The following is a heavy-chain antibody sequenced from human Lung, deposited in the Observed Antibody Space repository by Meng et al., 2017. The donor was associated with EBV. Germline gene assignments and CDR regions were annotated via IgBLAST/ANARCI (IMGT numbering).Heavy chain of an antibody. D-gene: IGHD4-23*01. Sequence: VQRVQSGAEVKRPGSSVKVSCKASGYTFSSYGFTWVRQAPGQGLEWLGWISTYNDNPKYAQKVQGRVTMTADTSTSTAYMELRSLTSDDTAVYYCARGDGGNGSDYWGQGTLVTVSS. CDR3: ARGDGGNGSDY. CDR1: GYTFSSYG. J-gene: IGHJ4*02. CDR2: ISTYNDNP. V-gene: IGHV1-18*01.